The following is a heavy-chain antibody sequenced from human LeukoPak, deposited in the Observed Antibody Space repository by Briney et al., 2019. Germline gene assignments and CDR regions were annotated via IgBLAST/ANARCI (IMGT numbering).Heavy chain of an antibody. Sequence: SETLSLTCAVYGGSFSGYYWSWIRQPPGKGLEWIGEINHSGSTNYNPSLKSRVTISVDRSKNQFSLRLSSVTAADTAVYFCARTLDGSGFYFDSWGQGTLVTVSS. CDR1: GGSFSGYY. J-gene: IGHJ4*02. CDR3: ARTLDGSGFYFDS. D-gene: IGHD3-22*01. V-gene: IGHV4-34*01. CDR2: INHSGST.